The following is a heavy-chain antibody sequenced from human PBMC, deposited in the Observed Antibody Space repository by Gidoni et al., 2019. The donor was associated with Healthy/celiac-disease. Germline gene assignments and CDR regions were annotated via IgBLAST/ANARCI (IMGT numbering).Heavy chain of an antibody. CDR1: GFTFSSYA. CDR2: ISGSGGST. V-gene: IGHV3-23*01. D-gene: IGHD3-22*01. J-gene: IGHJ4*02. Sequence: EVQLLAYGGGLVQPGGSLRLACAASGFTFSSYAMSWVRQTPGKGLEWVSAISGSGGSTYYADSVKGRFTISRDNSKNTLYLQMNSLRAEDTAVYYCAKDQNYYDSSGYGYWGQGTLVTVSS. CDR3: AKDQNYYDSSGYGY.